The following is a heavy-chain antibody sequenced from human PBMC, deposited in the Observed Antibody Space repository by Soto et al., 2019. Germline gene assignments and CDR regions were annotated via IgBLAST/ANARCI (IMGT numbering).Heavy chain of an antibody. D-gene: IGHD1-1*01. CDR1: GVSITSSY. J-gene: IGHJ4*02. V-gene: IGHV4-59*01. Sequence: TSETLSLTCIVSGVSITSSYWSWVRQPPGQGLESIGYIYYTGDTNSNPSLKSRVTISMDTSKNQFSLKLNSVTAADTALYYCARNARTPDSWGQGTLVTSPQ. CDR3: ARNARTPDS. CDR2: IYYTGDT.